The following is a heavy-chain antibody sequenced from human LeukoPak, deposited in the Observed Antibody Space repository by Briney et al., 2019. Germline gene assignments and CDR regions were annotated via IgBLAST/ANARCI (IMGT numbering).Heavy chain of an antibody. CDR1: GGSISGYF. CDR3: AIGMVATWVGPLFDY. V-gene: IGHV4-59*01. J-gene: IGHJ4*02. D-gene: IGHD5-12*01. CDR2: IYNSGST. Sequence: SETLSLTCTVSGGSISGYFWSWIRQPPGQGLEWIWYIYNSGSTNYNPSLESRVTISVDTSKNQFSLKLSSVTAADTAVYYCAIGMVATWVGPLFDYWGQGTLVTVSS.